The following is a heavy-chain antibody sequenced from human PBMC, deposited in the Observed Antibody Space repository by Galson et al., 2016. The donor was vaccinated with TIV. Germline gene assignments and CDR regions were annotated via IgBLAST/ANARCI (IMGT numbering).Heavy chain of an antibody. D-gene: IGHD4-17*01. CDR2: ISNDGSNK. Sequence: SLRLSCAASGFTFRSYGMHWVRQAPGKGLEWVATISNDGSNKYYADSVKGRFTISRDNSKNTLDLQMNSLRAEDTAVYYCARVNPSYGDYVVDRVYFYFAMDVWGQGTTVTVS. CDR3: ARVNPSYGDYVVDRVYFYFAMDV. V-gene: IGHV3-30*03. CDR1: GFTFRSYG. J-gene: IGHJ6*02.